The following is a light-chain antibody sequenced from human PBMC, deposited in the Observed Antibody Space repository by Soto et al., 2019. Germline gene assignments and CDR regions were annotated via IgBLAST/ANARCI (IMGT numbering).Light chain of an antibody. V-gene: IGLV2-14*01. CDR2: EVR. J-gene: IGLJ1*01. Sequence: QSVLTQPASVSGSPGQSITISCTGTSSDVGGYNYVSWYQKHPDKAPKLMIYEVRDRPSGVSNRFSGSKSGNTASLTISGLQAVDEADYYCSSHAGSNNYVFGTGTKVTVL. CDR1: SSDVGGYNY. CDR3: SSHAGSNNYV.